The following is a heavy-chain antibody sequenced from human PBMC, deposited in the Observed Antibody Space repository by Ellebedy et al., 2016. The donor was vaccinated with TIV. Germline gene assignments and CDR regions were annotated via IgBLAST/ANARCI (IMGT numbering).Heavy chain of an antibody. D-gene: IGHD2/OR15-2a*01. Sequence: GESLKISCAASGLTVNRNYMTWVRQAPRKGLQWVSVFFVGGTTWYAESVKVRFTTSRDTSKNTLSLQMDSLRAEDTAVYYCARADLETSISDVWGNGTTVTVSS. V-gene: IGHV3-53*01. CDR1: GLTVNRNY. CDR2: FFVGGTT. CDR3: ARADLETSISDV. J-gene: IGHJ6*04.